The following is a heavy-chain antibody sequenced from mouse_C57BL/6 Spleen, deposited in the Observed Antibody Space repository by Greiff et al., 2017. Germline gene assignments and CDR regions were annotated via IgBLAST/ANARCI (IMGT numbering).Heavy chain of an antibody. V-gene: IGHV1-15*01. J-gene: IGHJ3*01. D-gene: IGHD2-3*01. CDR1: GYTFTDYE. Sequence: QVQLQQSGAELVRPGASVTLSCKASGYTFTDYEMHWVKQTPVHGLEWIGAIDPETGGTAYNQKFKGKAILTADKSSSTAYMELRSLTSEDSAVYYCTEGDVYYLFAYWGQGTLVTVSA. CDR3: TEGDVYYLFAY. CDR2: IDPETGGT.